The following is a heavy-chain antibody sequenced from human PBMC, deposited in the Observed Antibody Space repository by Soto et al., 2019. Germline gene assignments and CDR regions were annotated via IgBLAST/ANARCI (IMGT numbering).Heavy chain of an antibody. CDR2: IYSGGST. Sequence: GGSLRLSCAASGFTVSSNYMSWVRQAPGKGLEWVSVIYSGGSTYYADSVKGRFTISRDNSKNTLYLQMNSLRAEDTAVYYCARYQNYGGNPDAFDIWGQGTMVTVSS. V-gene: IGHV3-53*01. D-gene: IGHD4-17*01. CDR1: GFTVSSNY. J-gene: IGHJ3*02. CDR3: ARYQNYGGNPDAFDI.